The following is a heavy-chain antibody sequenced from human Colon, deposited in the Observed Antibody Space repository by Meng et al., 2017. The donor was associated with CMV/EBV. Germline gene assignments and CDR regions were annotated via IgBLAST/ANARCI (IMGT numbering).Heavy chain of an antibody. CDR1: GLTFSDYA. V-gene: IGHV3-21*01. J-gene: IGHJ4*02. D-gene: IGHD3-22*01. Sequence: GESLKISCAASGLTFSDYAMNWVRQAPGKGLEWVACISSSGGYIDYADSVKGRFTISRDNAKNSLFLQMNSLRAEDTAVYYCASPYDNSGYYSGYWGQGTLVTVSS. CDR3: ASPYDNSGYYSGY. CDR2: ISSSGGYI.